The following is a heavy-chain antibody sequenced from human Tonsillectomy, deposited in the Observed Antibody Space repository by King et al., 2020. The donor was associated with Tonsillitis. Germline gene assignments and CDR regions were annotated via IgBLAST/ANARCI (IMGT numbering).Heavy chain of an antibody. V-gene: IGHV3-7*03. D-gene: IGHD3-22*01. J-gene: IGHJ4*02. Sequence: DVQLVESGGGLVQPGGSLRLSCAASGFSFRSYWMSWVRQAPGKGLEWVANIKQDESEKYYMDSVRGRFTISRDNAKNSLYLQMNSLRAEDTAVYYCARVLGQEYYYDTSGYYPDYWGQGTLVTVSS. CDR1: GFSFRSYW. CDR2: IKQDESEK. CDR3: ARVLGQEYYYDTSGYYPDY.